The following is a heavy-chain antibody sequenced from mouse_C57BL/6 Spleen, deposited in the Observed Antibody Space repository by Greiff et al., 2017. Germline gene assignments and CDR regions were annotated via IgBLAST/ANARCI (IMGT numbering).Heavy chain of an antibody. CDR1: GYTFTSYW. V-gene: IGHV1-59*01. CDR3: ARGGSYFDY. J-gene: IGHJ2*01. Sequence: VQLQQPGAELVRPGTSVKLSCKASGYTFTSYWMHWVKQRPGQGLEWIGVIDPSDSYTNYNQKFKGKATLTVDTSSSTAYMQLSSLTSEDSEVYYCARGGSYFDYWGQGTTLTVSS. CDR2: IDPSDSYT.